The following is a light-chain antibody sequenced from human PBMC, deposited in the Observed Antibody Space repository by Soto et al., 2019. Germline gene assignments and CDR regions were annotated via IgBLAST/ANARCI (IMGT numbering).Light chain of an antibody. Sequence: EIVLTQSPATLSLSPGERATLSCRASQSVSGYLAWYQQKPGQAPRLLIYDASNRATGIPARFSGSGSGTDFTLTITRLEPEDFAVYYCHQYGSAPWTFGQGTKVDIK. CDR2: DAS. V-gene: IGKV3-11*01. J-gene: IGKJ1*01. CDR1: QSVSGY. CDR3: HQYGSAPWT.